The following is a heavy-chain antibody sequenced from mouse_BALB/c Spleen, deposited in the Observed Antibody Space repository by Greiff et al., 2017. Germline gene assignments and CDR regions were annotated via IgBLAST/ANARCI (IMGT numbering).Heavy chain of an antibody. CDR3: ASGNYYAMDY. J-gene: IGHJ4*01. V-gene: IGHV5-6-3*01. CDR1: GFTFSSYG. D-gene: IGHD2-1*01. Sequence: EVQLQQSGGGLVQPGGSLKLSCAASGFTFSSYGMSWVRQTPDKRLELVATINSNGGSTYYPDSVKGRFTISRDNAKNTLYLQMSSLKSEDTAMYYCASGNYYAMDYWGQGTSVTVSS. CDR2: INSNGGST.